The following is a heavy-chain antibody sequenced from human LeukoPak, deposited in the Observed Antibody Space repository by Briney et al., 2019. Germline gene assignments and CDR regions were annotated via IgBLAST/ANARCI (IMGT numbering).Heavy chain of an antibody. CDR2: ISSSASTI. Sequence: GGSLRLSCAASGFTSSDDYMSSSLHAPREGVQYGSYISSSASTIYPATSVKGRLTTSTANTKNSLYLQMNRLRAEDTALYYCASLISVNYYYYMDVWGKGTTVTVSS. D-gene: IGHD3-10*01. CDR3: ASLISVNYYYYMDV. V-gene: IGHV3-11*01. CDR1: GFTSSDDY. J-gene: IGHJ6*03.